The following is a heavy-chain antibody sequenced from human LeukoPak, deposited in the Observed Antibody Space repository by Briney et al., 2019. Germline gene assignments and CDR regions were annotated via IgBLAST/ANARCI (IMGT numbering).Heavy chain of an antibody. V-gene: IGHV1-46*01. CDR1: GYTFTSYY. J-gene: IGHJ5*02. Sequence: ASVKVSCKASGYTFTSYYMHWVRQAPGQGLEWMGIINPSGGSTSYAQKFQGRVTMTRDMSTSTVYMELSSLRSEDTAVYYCAREVGRLLWFGELSWFDPWGQGTLVTVSS. CDR2: INPSGGST. CDR3: AREVGRLLWFGELSWFDP. D-gene: IGHD3-10*01.